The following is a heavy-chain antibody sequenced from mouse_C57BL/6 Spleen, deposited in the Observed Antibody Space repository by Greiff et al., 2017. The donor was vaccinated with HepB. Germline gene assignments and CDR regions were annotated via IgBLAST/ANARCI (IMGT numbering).Heavy chain of an antibody. CDR2: IDPSDSET. J-gene: IGHJ1*03. CDR1: GYTFTSYW. CDR3: ARVTTVVADGYFDV. D-gene: IGHD1-1*01. V-gene: IGHV1-52*01. Sequence: QVQLQQPGAELVRPGSSVKLSCKASGYTFTSYWMHWVKQRPIQGLEWIGNIDPSDSETHYNQKFKDKATLTVDKSSSTAYMQLSSLTSEDSAVYYCARVTTVVADGYFDVWGKGTTVTVSS.